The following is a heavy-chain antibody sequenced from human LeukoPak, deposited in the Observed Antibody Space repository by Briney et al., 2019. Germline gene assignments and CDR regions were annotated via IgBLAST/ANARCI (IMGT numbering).Heavy chain of an antibody. CDR3: ARGIYDSSGYYTIDY. D-gene: IGHD3-22*01. CDR2: IKQDGSAN. J-gene: IGHJ4*02. Sequence: GGSLRLSCAASGFTFSSFWMTWVRQAPGKGLERVANIKQDGSANFYVDSVKGRFTISRDNAKTSLYLEMNSLRAEDTAVYYCARGIYDSSGYYTIDYWGQGTLVTVSS. CDR1: GFTFSSFW. V-gene: IGHV3-7*01.